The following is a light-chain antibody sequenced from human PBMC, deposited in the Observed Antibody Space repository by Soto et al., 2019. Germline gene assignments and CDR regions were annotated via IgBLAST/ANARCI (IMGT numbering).Light chain of an antibody. CDR1: SSDVGGYNY. CDR2: EVT. Sequence: QSALTHPASVSGSPGQSATIACIGSSSDVGGYNYVSWHQQHPGKAPKLMIYEVTNRPSGVSNRFSGSKSGNSASLTISGLQSEDEADYYCSSYTSSSLLVFGGGTKLTVL. J-gene: IGLJ2*01. V-gene: IGLV2-14*01. CDR3: SSYTSSSLLV.